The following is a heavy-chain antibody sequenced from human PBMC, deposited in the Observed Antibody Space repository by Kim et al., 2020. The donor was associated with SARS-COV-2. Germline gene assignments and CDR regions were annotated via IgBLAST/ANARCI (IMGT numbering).Heavy chain of an antibody. J-gene: IGHJ4*02. CDR3: ASSRGLELLDN. CDR1: GVSISDYY. CDR2: ASYIGTA. Sequence: SETLSLTCTVSGVSISDYYWNWIRQPPGKGLEWIGYASYIGTANYNPSLKSRVIMSVVTSKIQISLTLTSAPAADTAVYYCASSRGLELLDNWRQGSLV. V-gene: IGHV4-59*13. D-gene: IGHD1-7*01.